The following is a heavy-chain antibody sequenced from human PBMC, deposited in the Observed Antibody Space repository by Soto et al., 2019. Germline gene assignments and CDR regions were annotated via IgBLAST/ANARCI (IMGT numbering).Heavy chain of an antibody. D-gene: IGHD6-19*01. J-gene: IGHJ5*02. CDR2: IYYSGST. Sequence: SETLSLTCTVSGGSISSSSYYWGWIRQPPGKGLEWIGSIYYSGSTYYNPSLKSRVTISVDTSKNQFSLKLSSVTAADTAVYYCARTRAVWFDPWGHGTLVTVSS. V-gene: IGHV4-39*01. CDR3: ARTRAVWFDP. CDR1: GGSISSSSYY.